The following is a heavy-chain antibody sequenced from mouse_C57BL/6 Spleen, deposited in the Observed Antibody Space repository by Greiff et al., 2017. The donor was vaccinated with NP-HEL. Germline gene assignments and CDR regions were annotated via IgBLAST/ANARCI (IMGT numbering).Heavy chain of an antibody. CDR1: GFNIKDYY. D-gene: IGHD1-1*01. CDR2: IDPEDGDT. Sequence: VHVKQSGAELVRPGASVKLSCTASGFNIKDYYMHWVKQRPEQGLEWIGRIDPEDGDTEYAPKFQGKATMTADTSSNTAYLQLSSLTSEDTAVYYCTTYYYGSRNWYFDVWGTGTTVTVSS. V-gene: IGHV14-1*01. J-gene: IGHJ1*03. CDR3: TTYYYGSRNWYFDV.